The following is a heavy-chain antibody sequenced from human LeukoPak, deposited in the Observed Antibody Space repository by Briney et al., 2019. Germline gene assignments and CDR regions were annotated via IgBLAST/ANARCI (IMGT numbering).Heavy chain of an antibody. V-gene: IGHV4-39*07. CDR1: GGSISSSSYY. J-gene: IGHJ5*02. Sequence: SETLSPTCTVSGGSISSSSYYWGWIRQPPGKGLEWIGSIYYSGSTYYNPSLKSRVTISVDTSKNQFSLKLSSVTAADTAVYYCARDSLEWLFRFDPWGQGTLVTVSS. D-gene: IGHD3-3*01. CDR3: ARDSLEWLFRFDP. CDR2: IYYSGST.